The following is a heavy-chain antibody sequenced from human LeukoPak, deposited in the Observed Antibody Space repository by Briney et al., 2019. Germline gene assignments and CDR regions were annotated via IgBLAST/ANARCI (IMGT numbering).Heavy chain of an antibody. CDR3: AKAKRPYDTVPGGYFQH. D-gene: IGHD3-9*01. J-gene: IGHJ1*01. Sequence: PGGSPRLSCAASGFTFSSYAMSWVRQAPGKGLEWVSAISGSGGSTYYADSVKGRFTISRDNSKNTLYLQMNSLRAEDTAVYYCAKAKRPYDTVPGGYFQHWGQGTLVTVSS. V-gene: IGHV3-23*01. CDR2: ISGSGGST. CDR1: GFTFSSYA.